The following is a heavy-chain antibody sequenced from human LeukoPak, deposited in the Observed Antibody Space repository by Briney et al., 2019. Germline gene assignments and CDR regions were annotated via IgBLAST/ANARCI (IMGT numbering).Heavy chain of an antibody. Sequence: GGSLRLSCAASGFTFSSYSMNWVRQAPGKGLEWVAVIWYDGSNKYYADSVKGRFTISRDNSKNTLYLQMNSLRAEDTAVYYCARLVGATGLDYWGQGTLVTVSS. CDR3: ARLVGATGLDY. V-gene: IGHV3-33*08. CDR1: GFTFSSYS. CDR2: IWYDGSNK. J-gene: IGHJ4*02. D-gene: IGHD1-26*01.